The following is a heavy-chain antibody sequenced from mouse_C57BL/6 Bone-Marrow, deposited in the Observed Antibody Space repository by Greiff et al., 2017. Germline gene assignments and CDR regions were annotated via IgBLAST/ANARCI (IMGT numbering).Heavy chain of an antibody. D-gene: IGHD3-1*01. J-gene: IGHJ3*01. V-gene: IGHV1-64*01. CDR2: IHPNSGST. Sequence: QVQLQQPGAELVKPGASVKLSCKASGYTFTSYWMHWVKQRPGQGLEWIGMIHPNSGSTNYNEKFKSKATLTVDKSSSTAYMQHSSLTSEDSAVYYCARMGFAWFAYWGQGTLVTVSA. CDR3: ARMGFAWFAY. CDR1: GYTFTSYW.